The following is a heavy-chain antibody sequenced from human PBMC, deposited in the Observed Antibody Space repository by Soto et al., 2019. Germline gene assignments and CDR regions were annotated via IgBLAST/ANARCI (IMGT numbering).Heavy chain of an antibody. V-gene: IGHV4-59*01. J-gene: IGHJ6*02. CDR2: IYYSGST. Sequence: PSETLSLTCTVSGGSISSYYWSWIRQPPGKGLEWIGYIYYSGSTNYNPSLKSRVTISVDTSKNQFSLKLSSVTAADTAVYYCARVSSSSNSYYYYYRMDVWGQGTTVTVSS. CDR3: ARVSSSSNSYYYYYRMDV. CDR1: GGSISSYY. D-gene: IGHD6-6*01.